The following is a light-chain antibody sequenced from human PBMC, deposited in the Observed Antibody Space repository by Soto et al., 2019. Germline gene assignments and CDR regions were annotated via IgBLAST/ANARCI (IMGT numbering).Light chain of an antibody. CDR2: DAS. J-gene: IGKJ1*01. CDR1: QSVSSY. V-gene: IGKV3-11*01. Sequence: EIVLTQSPATLSLSPGERATLSCRASQSVSSYLAWYQQKPGQAPRLLIYDASNRATGIPARFSGSRSGTEFTLTIKSLEPEDFAVYNCHQGSNGHPWTVGQGTNVEIK. CDR3: HQGSNGHPWT.